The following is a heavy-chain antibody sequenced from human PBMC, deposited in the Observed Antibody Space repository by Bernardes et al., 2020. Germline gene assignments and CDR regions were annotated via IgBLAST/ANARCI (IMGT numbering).Heavy chain of an antibody. CDR3: ARGGPVYTYMGV. D-gene: IGHD1-20*01. CDR1: GGSFSGYY. V-gene: IGHV4-34*01. CDR2: INHSGST. J-gene: IGHJ6*03. Sequence: SETLSLTCGVYGGSFSGYYWSWIRQPPGKGLEWIGEINHSGSTNYNPSLKSRVTISVETSKNQFSLKLNSVTAADTAVYYCARGGPVYTYMGVWGRGTTVTVSS.